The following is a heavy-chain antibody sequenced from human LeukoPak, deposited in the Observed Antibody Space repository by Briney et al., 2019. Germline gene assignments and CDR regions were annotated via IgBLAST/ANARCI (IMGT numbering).Heavy chain of an antibody. J-gene: IGHJ3*02. D-gene: IGHD3-22*01. CDR1: GGSISSSSYY. Sequence: PSETLSLTCTVSGGSISSSSYYWGWIRQPPGKGLEWIGSIYYSGSTYYNPSLKGRVTISVDTSKYQFSLKLSSVTAADTAVYYCARQAIESGRITMIVVVIGAFDIWGQGTMVTVSS. CDR2: IYYSGST. V-gene: IGHV4-39*01. CDR3: ARQAIESGRITMIVVVIGAFDI.